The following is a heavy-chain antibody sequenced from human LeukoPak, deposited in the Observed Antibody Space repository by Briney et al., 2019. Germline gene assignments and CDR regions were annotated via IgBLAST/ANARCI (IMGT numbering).Heavy chain of an antibody. V-gene: IGHV3-30*02. Sequence: GGSLRLSCAASGFTFSSYAMSWVRQAPGKGLEWVAFIRYDGNNKYYGDSVKGRFTISRDNSKNTLYLEMKSLRAEDTAVYHCAKVSVENAFDIWGQGTMVTVSS. CDR2: IRYDGNNK. J-gene: IGHJ3*02. CDR1: GFTFSSYA. CDR3: AKVSVENAFDI. D-gene: IGHD1-1*01.